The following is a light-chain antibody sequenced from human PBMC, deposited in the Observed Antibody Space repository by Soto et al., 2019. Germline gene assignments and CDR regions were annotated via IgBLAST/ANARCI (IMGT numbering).Light chain of an antibody. CDR2: GNS. V-gene: IGLV1-40*01. J-gene: IGLJ3*02. CDR3: QSYDSSLSGWV. CDR1: SSNIGAGYD. Sequence: QSVLTQPPSVSGAPGQRVTISCTGRSSNIGAGYDVHWYQQLPGTAPKLLISGNSNRPSGVPERFSCSKSGTSASLAITGLQAEDEADYYCQSYDSSLSGWVFGGGTKLTVL.